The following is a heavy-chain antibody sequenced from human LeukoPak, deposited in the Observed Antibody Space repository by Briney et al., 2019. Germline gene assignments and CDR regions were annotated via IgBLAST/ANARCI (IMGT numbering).Heavy chain of an antibody. Sequence: PGGSLRLSCAASGFTFSNVWMSWVRQAPGKGLEWVANIKQDGSEKNYVDSVKGRFTISRDNAKNSLYLQMNSLRVEDTAVYYCGRHGQVPIDWGQGTLVTVSS. CDR3: GRHGQVPID. CDR1: GFTFSNVW. J-gene: IGHJ4*02. D-gene: IGHD2-8*01. CDR2: IKQDGSEK. V-gene: IGHV3-7*03.